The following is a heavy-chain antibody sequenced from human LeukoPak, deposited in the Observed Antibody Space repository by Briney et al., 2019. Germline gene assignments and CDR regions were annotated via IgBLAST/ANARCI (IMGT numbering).Heavy chain of an antibody. Sequence: PGGSLRLSCAASGFTFSSYSMNWVRQAPGKGLEWVSSISSSSSYIYYADSVKGRFTISRDNAKNSLYLQMNSLRAEDTAVYYCARHLWFGELLPSDWYFDLWGRSTLVTVSS. CDR3: ARHLWFGELLPSDWYFDL. J-gene: IGHJ2*01. D-gene: IGHD3-10*01. CDR2: ISSSSSYI. CDR1: GFTFSSYS. V-gene: IGHV3-21*01.